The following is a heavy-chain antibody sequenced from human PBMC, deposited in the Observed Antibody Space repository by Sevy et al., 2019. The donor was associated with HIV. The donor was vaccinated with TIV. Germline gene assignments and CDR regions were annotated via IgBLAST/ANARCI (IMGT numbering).Heavy chain of an antibody. CDR2: IYSGGRT. D-gene: IGHD2-2*02. J-gene: IGHJ6*02. V-gene: IGHV3-53*01. CDR3: VHTSHYYYGMDV. CDR1: GFTVSSNY. Sequence: GGSLRLSCAASGFTVSSNYMSWVRQAPGKGLEWVSVIYSGGRTYYADSGKGRFTISRDNSKNTLYLQMNSLRAEDTAVYYCVHTSHYYYGMDVWGQGTTVTVSS.